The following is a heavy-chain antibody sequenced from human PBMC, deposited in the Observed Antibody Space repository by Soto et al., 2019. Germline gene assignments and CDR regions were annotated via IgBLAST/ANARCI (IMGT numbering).Heavy chain of an antibody. CDR1: GYTFTSYY. J-gene: IGHJ2*01. Sequence: GASVKVSCKASGYTFTSYYMHWVRQAPGQGLEWMGIINPSGGSTSYAQKFQGRVTMTRDTSTSTVYMELSSLRSEDTAVYYCARGRYGQPFGYGWYFDLWGRGTLVTVSS. CDR2: INPSGGST. CDR3: ARGRYGQPFGYGWYFDL. V-gene: IGHV1-46*03. D-gene: IGHD5-12*01.